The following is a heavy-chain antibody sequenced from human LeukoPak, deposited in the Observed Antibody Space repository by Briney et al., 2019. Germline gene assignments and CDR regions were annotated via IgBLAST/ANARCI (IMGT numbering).Heavy chain of an antibody. CDR3: AHRRRAGSWYPGAFDI. V-gene: IGHV2-5*01. D-gene: IGHD6-13*01. CDR1: GFSLSTSGVG. CDR2: IYWNDDK. J-gene: IGHJ3*02. Sequence: SGPTLVKPTQTLTLTCTFSGFSLSTSGVGVGWIRQPPGKALEWLALIYWNDDKRYSPSLKSRLTITKDTSKNQVVLTMTNMDPVDPATYYCAHRRRAGSWYPGAFDIWGQGTMVTVSS.